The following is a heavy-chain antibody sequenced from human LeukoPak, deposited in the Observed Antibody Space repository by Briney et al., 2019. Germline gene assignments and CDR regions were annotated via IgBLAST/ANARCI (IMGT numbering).Heavy chain of an antibody. D-gene: IGHD1-14*01. Sequence: GGSLRLSCAASEFTFSNYWIHWVRQAPGKGLVWVSRINSDGSGTNYADSVKGRFTISRDNSNNTLYLRMKSLRAEDTAVYYCAGGPLRYHYYGLDVWGQGTTVTVSS. CDR3: AGGPLRYHYYGLDV. V-gene: IGHV3-74*01. J-gene: IGHJ6*02. CDR2: INSDGSGT. CDR1: EFTFSNYW.